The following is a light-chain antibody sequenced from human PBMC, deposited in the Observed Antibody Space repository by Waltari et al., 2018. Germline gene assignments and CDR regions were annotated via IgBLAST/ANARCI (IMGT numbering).Light chain of an antibody. CDR1: SSDVGNYKR. CDR2: AGS. J-gene: IGLJ2*01. Sequence: QSALTQPASVSGSPGQSITISCTGTSSDVGNYKRVSWYQQHPGKAPTLMIYAGSKRPSGVSDRVSGSKSGDMASLTISGLQPEDEAEYFCSSYAGSSKGVFGGGTKVTVL. V-gene: IGLV2-23*01. CDR3: SSYAGSSKGV.